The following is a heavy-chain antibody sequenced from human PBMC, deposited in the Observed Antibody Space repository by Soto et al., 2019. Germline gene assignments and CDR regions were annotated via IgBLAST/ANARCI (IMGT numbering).Heavy chain of an antibody. D-gene: IGHD3-3*01. CDR3: AHRVLRTVFGLVTTTAIYFDF. V-gene: IGHV2-5*02. CDR2: IYWDDDK. J-gene: IGHJ4*02. CDR1: GFSRTPSGVG. Sequence: QITLNESGPTQVKPRQTLTLTCTFSGFSRTPSGVGVGWIRQSPGKAPEWLALIYWDDDKRYSPSLKSRLTITKDTSKNQVVLTMADLDPADTATYYCAHRVLRTVFGLVTTTAIYFDFWGQGTPVAVSS.